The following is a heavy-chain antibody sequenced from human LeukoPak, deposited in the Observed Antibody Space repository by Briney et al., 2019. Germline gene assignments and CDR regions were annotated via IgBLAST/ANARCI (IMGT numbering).Heavy chain of an antibody. V-gene: IGHV4-61*08. CDR3: ARLTKRNDAFTI. D-gene: IGHD1-14*01. CDR2: IYYSGST. Sequence: SETLSLTCTVSGGSINSGDYYWSWIRQLPGKGLEWIGYIYYSGSTNYNPSLKSRLTISVDTSKNQFSLKLTSVTTADTAVYYCARLTKRNDAFTIWGQGTMVTVSS. J-gene: IGHJ3*02. CDR1: GGSINSGDYY.